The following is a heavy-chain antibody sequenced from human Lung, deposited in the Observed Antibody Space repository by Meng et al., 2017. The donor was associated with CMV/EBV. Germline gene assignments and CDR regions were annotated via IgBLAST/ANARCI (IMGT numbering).Heavy chain of an antibody. CDR1: GGSIGGRPW. V-gene: IGHV4-4*01. J-gene: IGHJ4*02. Sequence: LPGSSTGGSIGGRPWWKWVRQPPGKGLEWIGEIWHGGNTNYNVTLKSRVTLSIDKSNNQFSLKLNSVTAADTAVYFCARGELALGFDSWGQGILVTVSS. CDR2: IWHGGNT. D-gene: IGHD1-7*01. CDR3: ARGELALGFDS.